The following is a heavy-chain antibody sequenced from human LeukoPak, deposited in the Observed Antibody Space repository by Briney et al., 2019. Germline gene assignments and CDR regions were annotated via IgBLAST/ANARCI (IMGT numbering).Heavy chain of an antibody. J-gene: IGHJ5*02. D-gene: IGHD6-13*01. CDR1: GFTFTSYY. CDR2: INPSGGTT. V-gene: IGHV1-46*01. Sequence: GASVKVSCKASGFTFTSYYMHWVRQAPGQGLEWMGIINPSGGTTSYAQKFQGRVTMTRDTSTTTVYMQLSSRRSEDTAVYYCARDLSSCWFDPWGQGTLVTVSS. CDR3: ARDLSSCWFDP.